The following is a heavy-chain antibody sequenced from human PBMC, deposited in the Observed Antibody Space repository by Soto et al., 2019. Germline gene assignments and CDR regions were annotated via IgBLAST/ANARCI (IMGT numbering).Heavy chain of an antibody. CDR1: GFIFSSYT. CDR2: ITYDGRNQ. J-gene: IGHJ4*02. D-gene: IGHD1-26*01. CDR3: ARAPSGSYPEFDY. V-gene: IGHV3-30-3*01. Sequence: GGSLRLSCAASGFIFSSYTMHWVRQAPGKGLEWVGVITYDGRNQYYADSVKGRFTISRDNSRNMLFLQMNSLRPDDTAVYYCARAPSGSYPEFDYWGQGTLVTVSS.